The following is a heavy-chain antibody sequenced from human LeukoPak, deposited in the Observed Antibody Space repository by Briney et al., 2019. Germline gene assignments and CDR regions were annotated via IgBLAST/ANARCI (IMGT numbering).Heavy chain of an antibody. CDR1: GFIFSSYD. CDR2: IGTAGDT. Sequence: GGSLRLSCAASGFIFSSYDMHWVRQVTGKGLEWVSAIGTAGDTYYPGSVKGRFTISRENAKSSLYLQMNSLTAGDTAVYYCARDIQGLRWHYGMDVWGQGTTVTVSS. V-gene: IGHV3-13*01. D-gene: IGHD4-23*01. CDR3: ARDIQGLRWHYGMDV. J-gene: IGHJ6*02.